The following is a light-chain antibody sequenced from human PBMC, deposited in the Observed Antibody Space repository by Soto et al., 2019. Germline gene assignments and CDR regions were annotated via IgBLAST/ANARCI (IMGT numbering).Light chain of an antibody. CDR2: WAS. Sequence: DIVMTQSPDSLAVSLGERATINCKSSQSLFYSSNSKNYLAWYQRKSGQPPKLLIYWASTLESGVPDRFSGSGSLTDFTLTISSLQADDLALYYCQQYLSLHRTFGQGTKVQIK. CDR3: QQYLSLHRT. CDR1: QSLFYSSNSKNY. J-gene: IGKJ1*01. V-gene: IGKV4-1*01.